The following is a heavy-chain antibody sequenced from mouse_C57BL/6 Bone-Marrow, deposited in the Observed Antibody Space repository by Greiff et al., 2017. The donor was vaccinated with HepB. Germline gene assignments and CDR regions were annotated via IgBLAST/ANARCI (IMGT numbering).Heavy chain of an antibody. CDR1: GFSLTSYG. CDR3: ARTGTRGYWYFDV. V-gene: IGHV2-2*01. Sequence: VQRVESGPGLVQPSQSLSITCTVSGFSLTSYGVHWVRQSPGKGLEWLGVIWSGGSTDYNAAFISRLSISKDNSKSQVFFKMNSLQADDTAIYYCARTGTRGYWYFDVWGTGTTVTVSS. D-gene: IGHD3-3*01. CDR2: IWSGGST. J-gene: IGHJ1*03.